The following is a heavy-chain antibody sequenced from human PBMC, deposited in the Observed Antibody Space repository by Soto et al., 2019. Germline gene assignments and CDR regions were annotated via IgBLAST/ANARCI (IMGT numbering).Heavy chain of an antibody. Sequence: GGSLRLSCAASGFIFENFGMSWVRQAPGKGLEWISSISGSGFKKYYADSVKGRFTISRDNSKSTVYLELNNLSAEDTAVHHCAKNQGVELVPLATVDWFDPWGQGSVVTVSS. J-gene: IGHJ5*02. D-gene: IGHD1-26*01. CDR3: AKNQGVELVPLATVDWFDP. CDR2: ISGSGFKK. CDR1: GFIFENFG. V-gene: IGHV3-23*01.